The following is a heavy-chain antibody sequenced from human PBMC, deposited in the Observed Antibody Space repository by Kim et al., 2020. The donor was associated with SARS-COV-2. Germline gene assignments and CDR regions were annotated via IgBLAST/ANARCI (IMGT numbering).Heavy chain of an antibody. J-gene: IGHJ1*01. CDR3: ATGRGSYYLVEYFQH. CDR1: GYTLTELS. D-gene: IGHD1-26*01. Sequence: ASVKVSCKVSGYTLTELSMHWVRQAPGKGLEWMGGFDPEDGETIYAQKFQGRVTMTEDTSTDTAYMELSSLRSEDTAVYYCATGRGSYYLVEYFQHWGQGTLVTVSS. CDR2: FDPEDGET. V-gene: IGHV1-24*01.